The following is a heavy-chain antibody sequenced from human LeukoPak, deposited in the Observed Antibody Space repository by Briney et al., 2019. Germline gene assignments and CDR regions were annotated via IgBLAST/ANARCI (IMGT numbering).Heavy chain of an antibody. CDR1: GFTFNKSW. V-gene: IGHV3-30*02. CDR3: TKDARRGRYYDILTGYTLDY. Sequence: GGSLRLSCAASGFTFNKSWMSWGRQAPGKGLGWVAFIRSDGTTKYYADSVKGRFTISRDNSKNTLYLQMNSLRAEDTALYYCTKDARRGRYYDILTGYTLDYWGQGTLVTVSS. D-gene: IGHD3-9*01. CDR2: IRSDGTTK. J-gene: IGHJ4*02.